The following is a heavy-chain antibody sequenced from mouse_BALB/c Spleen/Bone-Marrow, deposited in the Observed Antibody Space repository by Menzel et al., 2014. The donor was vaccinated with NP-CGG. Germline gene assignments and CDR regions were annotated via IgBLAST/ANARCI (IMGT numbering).Heavy chain of an antibody. D-gene: IGHD2-2*01. CDR3: ARDIIHGYYWYFDV. CDR1: GFTFTDYY. V-gene: IGHV7-3*02. J-gene: IGHJ1*01. Sequence: EVKLEESGGGLVQPGGSLRLSCAPSGFTFTDYYMSWVRQPPGKALEWLGFIRNKADGYTTEYSASVKGRFTISRDNSESILYLQMNHLRAEDSSTYYGARDIIHGYYWYFDVWCAGTPVTVSS. CDR2: IRNKADGYTT.